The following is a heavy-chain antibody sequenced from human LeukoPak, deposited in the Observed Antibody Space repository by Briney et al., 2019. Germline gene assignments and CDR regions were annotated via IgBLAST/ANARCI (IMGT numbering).Heavy chain of an antibody. CDR3: AGQPTYGSGRGFDY. CDR1: GGSFSNYY. V-gene: IGHV4-59*08. CDR2: IYYSGST. D-gene: IGHD3-10*01. J-gene: IGHJ4*02. Sequence: SETLSLTCTVSGGSFSNYYWSWIRQPPGKGLEWIGHIYYSGSTTYNPSLKSRVSISVDMSKNQFSLNLRSVTAADTALYYCAGQPTYGSGRGFDYWGQGTLVTVSS.